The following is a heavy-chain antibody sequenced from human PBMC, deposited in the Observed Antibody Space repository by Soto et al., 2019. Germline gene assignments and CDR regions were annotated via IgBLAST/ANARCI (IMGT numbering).Heavy chain of an antibody. J-gene: IGHJ4*02. CDR1: GGSINNYY. V-gene: IGHV4-59*01. CDR2: IHYSGTT. Sequence: QVQLQESGPGLVKPSETLSLTCTVSGGSINNYYWSWIRQPPGAELEWIGYIHYSGTTNYNPSLMSRVTISMDTSKNQFFLKLTSMTAADTAVYYCARRWSGIDYWGQGTLVTVSS. D-gene: IGHD3-3*01. CDR3: ARRWSGIDY.